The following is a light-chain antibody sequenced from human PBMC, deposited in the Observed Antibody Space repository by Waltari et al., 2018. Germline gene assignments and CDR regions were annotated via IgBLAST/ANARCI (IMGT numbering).Light chain of an antibody. CDR2: LGS. CDR1: QSISRY. V-gene: IGKV1-39*01. CDR3: QQSYSAPIT. J-gene: IGKJ4*01. Sequence: DIQMTQSPSSLSASVGDRVTITCRASQSISRYLNWYQWKPGRAPKLLVYLGSSLQSGVPPRFSGSGSGTDFTLTISSLQPEDFATYYCQQSYSAPITFGGGTKVEIK.